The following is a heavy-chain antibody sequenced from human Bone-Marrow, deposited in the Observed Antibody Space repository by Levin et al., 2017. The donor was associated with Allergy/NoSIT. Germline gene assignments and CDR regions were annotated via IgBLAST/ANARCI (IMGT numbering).Heavy chain of an antibody. V-gene: IGHV3-74*01. J-gene: IGHJ4*02. D-gene: IGHD2/OR15-2a*01. CDR1: GFTFSDYW. Sequence: GGSLRLSCAGSGFTFSDYWIHWVRQDPGKGLLWVSRIRPDGSGSTQADSVNGRFTISRDNVKNTVYLQMRSLRGEDTGVYYCTRGNPSDFVLWGQGTLVTVS. CDR2: IRPDGSGS. CDR3: TRGNPSDFVL.